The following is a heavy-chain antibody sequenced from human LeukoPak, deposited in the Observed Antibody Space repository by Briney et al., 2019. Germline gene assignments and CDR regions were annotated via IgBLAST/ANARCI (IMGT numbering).Heavy chain of an antibody. V-gene: IGHV3-30*04. CDR3: ARGVELVAPIRYFDY. D-gene: IGHD5-12*01. CDR1: GFTFSSYG. J-gene: IGHJ4*02. Sequence: GGSLRLACAASGFTFSSYGMDWVRQAAGEGRGWVAVISYEGSNKYSADSVKGRFTISRDNSKNTLCLQMNSLRAEDTAVYYCARGVELVAPIRYFDYWGQGTLVTVSS. CDR2: ISYEGSNK.